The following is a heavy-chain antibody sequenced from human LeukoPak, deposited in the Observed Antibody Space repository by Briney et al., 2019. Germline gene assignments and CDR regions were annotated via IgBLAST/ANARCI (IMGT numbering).Heavy chain of an antibody. D-gene: IGHD3-10*01. J-gene: IGHJ5*02. V-gene: IGHV3-30-3*01. CDR3: ARDPSDPAWFGDTTNWFDP. Sequence: GGSLRLSCAASGFTFSSYAMHWVRQAPGKGLEWVAVISYDGSNKYYADSVKGRFTISRDNSKSTLYLQMNSLRAEDTAVYYCARDPSDPAWFGDTTNWFDPWGQGTLVTVSS. CDR2: ISYDGSNK. CDR1: GFTFSSYA.